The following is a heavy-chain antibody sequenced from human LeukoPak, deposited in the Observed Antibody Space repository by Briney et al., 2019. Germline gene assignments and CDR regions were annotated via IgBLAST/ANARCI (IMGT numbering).Heavy chain of an antibody. CDR2: ISNDGSRK. V-gene: IGHV3-30*03. J-gene: IGHJ4*02. Sequence: GGSLRLSCAPSGFTFSRHGMHWVRQAPGKGLEWVAIISNDGSRKYYAHSVEGRFTISRDNSKNTLYLQMDSLRAEDTAVYYCARDRAWNYFDYWGQGTLVTDSS. D-gene: IGHD3-3*01. CDR1: GFTFSRHG. CDR3: ARDRAWNYFDY.